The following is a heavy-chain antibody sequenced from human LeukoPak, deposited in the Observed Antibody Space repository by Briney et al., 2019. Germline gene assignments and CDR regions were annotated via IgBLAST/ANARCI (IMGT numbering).Heavy chain of an antibody. CDR2: INPSGGST. J-gene: IGHJ4*02. Sequence: ASVKVSCKASGYTFTGYYMHWVRQAPGQGLEWMGIINPSGGSTSYAQKFQGRVTMTRDMSTSTVYMELSSLRAEDTAVYYCARTPAAGSLHFDYWGQGTLVTVSS. D-gene: IGHD6-13*01. V-gene: IGHV1-46*01. CDR1: GYTFTGYY. CDR3: ARTPAAGSLHFDY.